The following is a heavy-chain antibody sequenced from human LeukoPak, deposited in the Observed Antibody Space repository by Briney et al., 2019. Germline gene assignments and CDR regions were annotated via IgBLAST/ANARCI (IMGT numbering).Heavy chain of an antibody. CDR3: ARETAAGLGF. J-gene: IGHJ4*02. D-gene: IGHD6-13*01. Sequence: GGSLRLSCAASGFTFSSYWMHWVRHAPEKGLVWVSRINSDGSGTGCADSVKGRFTISRDNARNTLYLQMNSLRAEDTAVYYCARETAAGLGFWGQGTLVTVSS. CDR2: INSDGSGT. V-gene: IGHV3-74*01. CDR1: GFTFSSYW.